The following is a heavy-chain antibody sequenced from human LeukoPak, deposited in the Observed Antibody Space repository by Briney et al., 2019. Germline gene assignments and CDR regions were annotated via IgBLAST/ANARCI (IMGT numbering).Heavy chain of an antibody. CDR3: ARDYYDSSGHFDY. J-gene: IGHJ4*02. CDR1: GFTFSDYY. V-gene: IGHV3-11*04. D-gene: IGHD3-22*01. CDR2: ISSSGSTI. Sequence: PGGSLRLSCADSGFTFSDYYMSWIRQAPGKGLEWVSYISSSGSTIYYADSVKGRFTISRDNAKNSLYLQMNSLRAEDTAVYYCARDYYDSSGHFDYWGQGTLVTVSS.